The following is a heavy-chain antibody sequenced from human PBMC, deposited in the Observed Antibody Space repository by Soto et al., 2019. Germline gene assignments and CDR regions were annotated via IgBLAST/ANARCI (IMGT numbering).Heavy chain of an antibody. J-gene: IGHJ6*03. CDR2: ISGGGGST. Sequence: GGSLRLSCAVSGLTFSNYSMNWVRQAPGQGLEWVSVISGGGGSTYYADSVKGRFTVSRDNSKNTLYLQMNSLRAEDTAVYYCAKALEPAPGSSNYISNYMDVWGKGTTVTVSS. CDR3: AKALEPAPGSSNYISNYMDV. D-gene: IGHD4-4*01. V-gene: IGHV3-23*01. CDR1: GLTFSNYS.